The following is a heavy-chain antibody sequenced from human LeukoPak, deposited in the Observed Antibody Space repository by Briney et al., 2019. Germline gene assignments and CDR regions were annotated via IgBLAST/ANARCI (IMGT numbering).Heavy chain of an antibody. V-gene: IGHV3-23*01. Sequence: GGSLRLSCAASGFTFSSYAMSWVRQAPGKGLEWVSAISGSGGSTYYADSVKGRFTISRDNSKNTLYLQMNSLRAEDTAVYYCAKLGSVVVVAATPFDYWGQGTLVTVSS. D-gene: IGHD2-15*01. J-gene: IGHJ4*02. CDR3: AKLGSVVVVAATPFDY. CDR2: ISGSGGST. CDR1: GFTFSSYA.